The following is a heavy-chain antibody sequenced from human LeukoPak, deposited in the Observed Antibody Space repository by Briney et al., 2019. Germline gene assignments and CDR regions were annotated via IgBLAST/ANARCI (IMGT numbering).Heavy chain of an antibody. CDR2: IKEDGSVK. CDR1: GFTFSIYW. D-gene: IGHD5-24*01. Sequence: GGSLRLSCAATGFTFSIYWMTWVRQAPGKGLEWVANIKEDGSVKYYVDFVKGRFTISRGNAKKSLYLQMNNLRGEDTAVHFCARRWKLSLDVWGQGTTVTVSS. CDR3: ARRWKLSLDV. J-gene: IGHJ6*02. V-gene: IGHV3-7*01.